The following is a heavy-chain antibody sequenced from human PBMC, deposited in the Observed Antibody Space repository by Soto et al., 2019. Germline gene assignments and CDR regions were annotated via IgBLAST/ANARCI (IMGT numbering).Heavy chain of an antibody. J-gene: IGHJ4*02. V-gene: IGHV4-61*01. CDR1: GGSVSSGSYY. CDR2: IYYSGST. CDR3: ARVPVSSGHFDY. D-gene: IGHD1-26*01. Sequence: SETLSLTCTVSGGSVSSGSYYWSWIRQPPGKGLEWIGYIYYSGSTNYNPSLKSRVTISVDTSKNQFSLKLSSVTAADTAVYYCARVPVSSGHFDYWGQGILVTVSS.